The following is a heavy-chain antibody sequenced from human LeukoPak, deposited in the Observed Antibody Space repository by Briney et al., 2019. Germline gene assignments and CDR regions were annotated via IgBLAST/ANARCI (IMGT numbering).Heavy chain of an antibody. CDR1: GFTFSDYY. V-gene: IGHV3-11*05. Sequence: GGSLRLSCAASGFTFSDYYMSWIRQAPGKGLEWVSYISSSSSYTNYADSVKGRFTISRDNAKNSLYLQMNSLRAEATAVYYCAGAYYYGSGSPMGYWGQGTLVTVSS. J-gene: IGHJ4*02. CDR2: ISSSSSYT. D-gene: IGHD3-10*01. CDR3: AGAYYYGSGSPMGY.